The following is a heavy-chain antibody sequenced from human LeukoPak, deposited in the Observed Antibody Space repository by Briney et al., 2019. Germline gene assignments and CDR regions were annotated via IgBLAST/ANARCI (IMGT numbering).Heavy chain of an antibody. J-gene: IGHJ2*01. CDR1: GFTFSDYY. D-gene: IGHD2-15*01. Sequence: GGSLRLSCAASGFTFSDYYMSWIRQAPGKGLEWVSSISSSSSYIYYADSVKGRFTISRDNARNSLYLQMNGLRAEDTAVYYCARDGLAAATLHWCFDLWGRGTLVTVSS. CDR3: ARDGLAAATLHWCFDL. V-gene: IGHV3-11*06. CDR2: ISSSSSYI.